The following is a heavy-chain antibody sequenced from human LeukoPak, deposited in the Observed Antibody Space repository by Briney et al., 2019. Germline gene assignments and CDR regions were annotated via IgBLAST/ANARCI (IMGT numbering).Heavy chain of an antibody. CDR1: GFIFSSCA. CDR3: ARSGPGVYYFDY. CDR2: ISHDGTIE. J-gene: IGHJ4*02. V-gene: IGHV3-30*04. D-gene: IGHD3-3*01. Sequence: PGRSLRLSCVASGFIFSSCAMYWVRQAPGKGLEWVAVISHDGTIEYYTDSVKGRFTISRDNSKNTLYLQMNSLRAEDTAVYYCARSGPGVYYFDYWGQGTLVTVSS.